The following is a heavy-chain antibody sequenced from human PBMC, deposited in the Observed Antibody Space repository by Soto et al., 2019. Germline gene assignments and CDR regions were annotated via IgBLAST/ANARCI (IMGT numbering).Heavy chain of an antibody. D-gene: IGHD6-6*01. Sequence: PSETLSLTCTVSGGSISSGGYYWSWIRHHPGKGLEWIGYIYYSGSTYYNPSLKSRVTISVDTSKNQFSLKLSSVTAADTAVYYCARDVGSIAARGGWFDPWGQGTLVTVSS. CDR1: GGSISSGGYY. CDR2: IYYSGST. V-gene: IGHV4-31*03. J-gene: IGHJ5*02. CDR3: ARDVGSIAARGGWFDP.